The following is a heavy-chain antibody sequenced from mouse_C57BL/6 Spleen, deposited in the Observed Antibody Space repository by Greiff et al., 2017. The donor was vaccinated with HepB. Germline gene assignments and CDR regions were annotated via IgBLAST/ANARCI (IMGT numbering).Heavy chain of an antibody. Sequence: QVQLQQPGAELVKPGASVKLSCKASGYTFTSYWMHWVKQRPGQGLEWIGMIHPNSGSTNYNEKFKSKATLTVDKSSSTAYMQLSSLTSEDSAVYYCAREGLRGDYAMDYWGQGTSVTVSS. CDR3: AREGLRGDYAMDY. V-gene: IGHV1-64*01. CDR2: IHPNSGST. D-gene: IGHD2-4*01. J-gene: IGHJ4*01. CDR1: GYTFTSYW.